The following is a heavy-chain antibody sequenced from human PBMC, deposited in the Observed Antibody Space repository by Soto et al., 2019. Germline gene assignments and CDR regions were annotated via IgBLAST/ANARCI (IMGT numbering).Heavy chain of an antibody. Sequence: WASVKVSCKASGGTFSSYAISWVRQAPGQGLEWMGGIIPIFGTANYAQKFQGRVTITADESTSTAYMELSSLRSEDTAVYYCARDPSSWYGWFDPWGQGTLVTVSS. CDR3: ARDPSSWYGWFDP. D-gene: IGHD6-13*01. V-gene: IGHV1-69*13. J-gene: IGHJ5*02. CDR2: IIPIFGTA. CDR1: GGTFSSYA.